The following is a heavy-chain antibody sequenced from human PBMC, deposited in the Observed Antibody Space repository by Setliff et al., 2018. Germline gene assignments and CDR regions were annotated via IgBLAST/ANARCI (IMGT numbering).Heavy chain of an antibody. CDR2: IIPIFGTA. Sequence: SVKVSCKASGGTFSSYAISWVRQAPGQGLEWMGRIIPIFGTANYAQKFQGRVTITADKSTSTAYMELSSLRSEDTAVYYCARDRPPYYYDGSGYYYSAGNFDYWGQGTLVTVSS. V-gene: IGHV1-69*06. CDR3: ARDRPPYYYDGSGYYYSAGNFDY. J-gene: IGHJ4*02. CDR1: GGTFSSYA. D-gene: IGHD3-22*01.